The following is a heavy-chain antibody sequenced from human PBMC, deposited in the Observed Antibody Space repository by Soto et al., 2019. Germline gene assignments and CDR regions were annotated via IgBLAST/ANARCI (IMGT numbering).Heavy chain of an antibody. Sequence: GGSLRLSCAASGFTFSSYGMHWVRQAPGKGLEWVAVISYDGSNKYYADSVKGRFTISRDNSKNTLYLQMNSLRAEDTAVYYCAKDQDSGWYEDAFDIWGQGTRVTVSS. CDR2: ISYDGSNK. CDR1: GFTFSSYG. J-gene: IGHJ3*02. V-gene: IGHV3-30*18. D-gene: IGHD6-19*01. CDR3: AKDQDSGWYEDAFDI.